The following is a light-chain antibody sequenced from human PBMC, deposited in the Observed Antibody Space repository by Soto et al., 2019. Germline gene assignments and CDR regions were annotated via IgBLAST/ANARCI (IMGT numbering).Light chain of an antibody. CDR3: TSARSGGLYV. J-gene: IGLJ1*01. CDR2: NVN. CDR1: SNDVGGSNH. V-gene: IGLV2-14*01. Sequence: QSALTQPASVSGSPGQSITISCTGTSNDVGGSNHVSWYQQSPGKVPHLLIYNVNNRPSGVPDRFAASKSGNTASLTIAGLQAEDESTYFCTSARSGGLYVFGSGTKLTVL.